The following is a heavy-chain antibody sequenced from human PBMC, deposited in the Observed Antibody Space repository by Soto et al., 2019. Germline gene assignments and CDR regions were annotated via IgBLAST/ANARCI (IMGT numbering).Heavy chain of an antibody. D-gene: IGHD2-2*02. CDR2: IYSGGST. CDR1: GFTVSSNY. J-gene: IGHJ6*03. Sequence: PGGSLRLSCTASGFTVSSNYMSWVRQAPGKGLEWVSIIYSGGSTYYADSVKGRFTISRHSSENTLYLQMNSLRDEDTAVYYCTRDLRYCSSSSCYNFYYYMDVWGKGTTVTVSS. CDR3: TRDLRYCSSSSCYNFYYYMDV. V-gene: IGHV3-53*01.